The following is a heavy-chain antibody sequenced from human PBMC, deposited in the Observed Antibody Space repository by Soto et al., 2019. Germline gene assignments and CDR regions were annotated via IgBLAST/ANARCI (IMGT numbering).Heavy chain of an antibody. CDR3: GREGQRLAQEDYYQFNGMDV. V-gene: IGHV1-18*01. J-gene: IGHJ6*02. CDR1: GYNFTRFG. D-gene: IGHD3-9*01. CDR2: MGAPSGHT. Sequence: QFQLVQSGAEVKKPGASVRVSCKASGYNFTRFGITWVRQAPGEGLEWMGWMGAPSGHTRSAPKFQSRLTMTTDASMTTAYIDLRSLRSDDTALYYCGREGQRLAQEDYYQFNGMDVWGQWTTVIVSS.